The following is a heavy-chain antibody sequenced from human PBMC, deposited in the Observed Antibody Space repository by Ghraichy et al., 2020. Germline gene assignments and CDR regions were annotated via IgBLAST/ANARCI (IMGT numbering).Heavy chain of an antibody. CDR3: AKNRGSARRDHFDY. CDR1: GFTFNNYA. Sequence: GGSLRLSCAASGFTFNNYAMSWVRQAPGKGLEWVSGISFSGTNIYYADSVKGRFTISRDNSKSILYLQMNSLRAEDTALYYCAKNRGSARRDHFDYGGQGTPVTVST. D-gene: IGHD1-26*01. V-gene: IGHV3-23*01. CDR2: ISFSGTNI. J-gene: IGHJ4*02.